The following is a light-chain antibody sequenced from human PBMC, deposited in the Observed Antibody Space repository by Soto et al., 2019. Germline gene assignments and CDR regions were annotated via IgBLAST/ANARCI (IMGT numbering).Light chain of an antibody. Sequence: DIQMTQSPSSLSESVGERVTITCRASQSISSYLNWYQQKPGKAPKLLIYAASSLQSGVPSRFSGSGSGTDFTLTISSLQPEDFATYYCQQSYSTPPFTFGPGTKVDIK. CDR2: AAS. V-gene: IGKV1-39*01. CDR1: QSISSY. J-gene: IGKJ3*01. CDR3: QQSYSTPPFT.